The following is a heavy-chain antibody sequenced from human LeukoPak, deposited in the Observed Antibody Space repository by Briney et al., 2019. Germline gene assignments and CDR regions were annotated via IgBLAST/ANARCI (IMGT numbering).Heavy chain of an antibody. CDR1: GYTFVDDY. CDR3: VPTPEAYTSVWSV. J-gene: IGHJ4*02. V-gene: IGHV1-2*02. D-gene: IGHD3-16*01. CDR2: INPNSGFT. Sequence: ASVRVSCKASGYTFVDDYMHWVRQAPGQGLEWMGWINPNSGFTNYAQKFQGRVTMTRDTSISTAYLELSRLRFDDTAMYYCVPTPEAYTSVWSVWGQGTLVTVSS.